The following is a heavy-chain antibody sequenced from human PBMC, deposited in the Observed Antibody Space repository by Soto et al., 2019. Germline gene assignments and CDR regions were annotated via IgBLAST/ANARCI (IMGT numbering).Heavy chain of an antibody. V-gene: IGHV1-18*01. Sequence: GASVKVSCKASGYTFTSYGISWVRQAPGQGLEWMGWISACNGNTNYAQKLQGRVTMTTDTSTSTAYMELRGLRSDDTAVYYCARSPLAARYYYYYYMDVWGKGTTVTVSS. J-gene: IGHJ6*03. CDR3: ARSPLAARYYYYYYMDV. D-gene: IGHD6-6*01. CDR1: GYTFTSYG. CDR2: ISACNGNT.